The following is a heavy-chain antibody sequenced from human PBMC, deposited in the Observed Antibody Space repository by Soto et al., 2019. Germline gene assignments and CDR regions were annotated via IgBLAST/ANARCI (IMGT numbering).Heavy chain of an antibody. CDR2: INHSGST. CDR1: GGSFSGYY. Sequence: PSETLSLTCAVYGGSFSGYYWSWIRQPPGKGLEWIGEINHSGSTNYNPSLKSRVTISVDTSKNQFSLKLGAVTAAYTAVYYCASALLHYGYYDDWGQGTLVTVSS. V-gene: IGHV4-34*01. J-gene: IGHJ4*02. D-gene: IGHD4-17*01. CDR3: ASALLHYGYYDD.